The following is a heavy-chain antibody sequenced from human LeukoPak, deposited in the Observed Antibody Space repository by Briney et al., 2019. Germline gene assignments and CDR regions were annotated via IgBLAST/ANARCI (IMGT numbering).Heavy chain of an antibody. CDR2: IYYSGST. D-gene: IGHD6-13*01. J-gene: IGHJ4*02. V-gene: IGHV4-39*01. CDR3: ASIAAAIDPFDY. CDR1: GGSISSSSYY. Sequence: PSETLSLTCTVSGGSISSSSYYWGWIRQPPGKGPEWIGSIYYSGSTYYNPSLKSRVTISVDTSKNQFSLKLSSVTAADTAVYYCASIAAAIDPFDYWGQGTLVTVSS.